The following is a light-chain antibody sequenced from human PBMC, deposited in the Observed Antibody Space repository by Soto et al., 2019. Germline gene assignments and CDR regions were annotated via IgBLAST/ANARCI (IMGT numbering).Light chain of an antibody. J-gene: IGLJ1*01. V-gene: IGLV2-14*01. Sequence: QSVLTQPASVSGSPGQSITISCTGTSGDIGSYNRVSWYQHHPGKAPKLIIYEVTDRPSGVSNRFSGSKSGNMASLTISGLQAEDEAEYYCSSYTNINTRACVFGTGTKLTVL. CDR2: EVT. CDR3: SSYTNINTRACV. CDR1: SGDIGSYNR.